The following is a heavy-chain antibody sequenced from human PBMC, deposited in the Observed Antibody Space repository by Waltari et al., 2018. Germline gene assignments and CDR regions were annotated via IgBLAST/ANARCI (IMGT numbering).Heavy chain of an antibody. D-gene: IGHD3-22*01. J-gene: IGHJ4*02. CDR2: INHSGST. CDR1: GGSFSGYY. CDR3: ARARYYYDSSGYPDY. Sequence: QVQLQQWGAGLLKPSETLSLTCAVYGGSFSGYYWSWIRQPPGKGLEWIGEINHSGSTNYNPSLKSRVNISVDTSKNQFSLKLSSVTAADTAVYYCARARYYYDSSGYPDYWGQGTLVTVSS. V-gene: IGHV4-34*01.